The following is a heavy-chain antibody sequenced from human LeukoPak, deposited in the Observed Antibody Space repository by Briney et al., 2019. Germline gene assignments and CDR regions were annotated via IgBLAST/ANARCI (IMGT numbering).Heavy chain of an antibody. Sequence: ASVKVSCKASGYTFTGYYMHWVRQAPGQGLEWMGWINPNSGSTNYAQKFQGRVTMTRDTSISTAYMELSRLRSDDTAVYYCARAGGYSYKDYWGQGTLVTVSS. CDR1: GYTFTGYY. V-gene: IGHV1-2*02. D-gene: IGHD5-18*01. J-gene: IGHJ4*02. CDR2: INPNSGST. CDR3: ARAGGYSYKDY.